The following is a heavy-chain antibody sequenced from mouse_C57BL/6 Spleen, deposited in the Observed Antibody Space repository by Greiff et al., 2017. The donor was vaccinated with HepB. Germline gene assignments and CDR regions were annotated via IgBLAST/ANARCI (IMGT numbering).Heavy chain of an antibody. D-gene: IGHD2-3*01. CDR1: GFTFSDFY. CDR2: SRNKANDYTT. V-gene: IGHV7-1*01. Sequence: EVQGVESGGGLVQSGRSLRLSCAPSGFTFSDFYMEWVRQAPGKGLEWIAASRNKANDYTTEYSASVKGRFIVSRDTSQSILYLQMNALRAEDTAIYYCARADDGYLPMDYWGQGTSVTVSS. J-gene: IGHJ4*01. CDR3: ARADDGYLPMDY.